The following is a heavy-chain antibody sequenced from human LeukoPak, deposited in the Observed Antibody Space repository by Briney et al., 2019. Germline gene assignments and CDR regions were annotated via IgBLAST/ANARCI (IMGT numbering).Heavy chain of an antibody. Sequence: KPSETLSLTCTVSGGSISSYYWSWIRLPPGKGLEYIGYIYYSGSTNYNPSLKSRVTISVETSKNQFSLKLSSVTAADTAVYYCARVIRGYSYGPFDYWGQGTLVTVSS. CDR2: IYYSGST. D-gene: IGHD5-18*01. V-gene: IGHV4-59*01. CDR1: GGSISSYY. CDR3: ARVIRGYSYGPFDY. J-gene: IGHJ4*02.